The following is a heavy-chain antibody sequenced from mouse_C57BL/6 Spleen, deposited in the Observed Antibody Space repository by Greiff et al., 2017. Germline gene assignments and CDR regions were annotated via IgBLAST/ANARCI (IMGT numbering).Heavy chain of an antibody. CDR1: GFNIKDYY. D-gene: IGHD1-1*01. CDR3: ARAGGTVVATDARDY. Sequence: VQLQQSGAELVKPGASVKLSCTASGFNIKDYYMHWVKQRTEQGLEWIGRIDPEDGETQYAPKFQGKATITADTSSNTAYLQLSSLTSEDTAVYYCARAGGTVVATDARDYWGQGTSVTVSS. J-gene: IGHJ4*01. V-gene: IGHV14-2*01. CDR2: IDPEDGET.